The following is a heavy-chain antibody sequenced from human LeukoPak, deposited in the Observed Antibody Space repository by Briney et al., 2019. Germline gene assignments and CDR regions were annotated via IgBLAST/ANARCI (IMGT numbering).Heavy chain of an antibody. V-gene: IGHV3-23*01. CDR3: AKDWWELAP. D-gene: IGHD1-26*01. CDR1: GFTFSSYA. CDR2: ISGNGGST. Sequence: GGSLRLSCAASGFTFSSYAMTWVRQAPGKGLEWVSAISGNGGSTYYADSVKGRFIVSRDNSKNTLYLQMDSLRAEDTAVYYCAKDWWELAPWGQGTLVTVSS. J-gene: IGHJ5*02.